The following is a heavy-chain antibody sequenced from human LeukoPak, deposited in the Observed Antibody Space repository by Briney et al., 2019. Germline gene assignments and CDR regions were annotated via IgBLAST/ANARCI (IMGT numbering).Heavy chain of an antibody. D-gene: IGHD2-15*01. V-gene: IGHV3-21*01. Sequence: GGSLRRSCAASGFTFSSYSMNWVRQAPGKGLEWVSSISSSSSYIYYADSVKGRFTISRDNAKNSLYLQMNSLRAEDTAVYYCARDSLSRYCSGGSCYPDAFDIWGQGTMVTVSS. CDR2: ISSSSSYI. CDR1: GFTFSSYS. J-gene: IGHJ3*02. CDR3: ARDSLSRYCSGGSCYPDAFDI.